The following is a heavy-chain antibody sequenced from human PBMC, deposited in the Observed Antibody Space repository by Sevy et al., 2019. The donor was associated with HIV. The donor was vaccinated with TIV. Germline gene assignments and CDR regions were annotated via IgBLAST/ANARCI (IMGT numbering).Heavy chain of an antibody. J-gene: IGHJ4*02. CDR2: ISYNGRNQ. Sequence: GGSLRLSCAASGFGLSDHAVSWVRQTPGKGLEWLAVISYNGRNQYYADSVKGRFTISKDDSKNTLYLQLNSLRAEDTAVYYCARFVGYCSGGRCSIIDFWGQGTLVTVSS. D-gene: IGHD2-15*01. CDR1: GFGLSDHA. V-gene: IGHV3-30*04. CDR3: ARFVGYCSGGRCSIIDF.